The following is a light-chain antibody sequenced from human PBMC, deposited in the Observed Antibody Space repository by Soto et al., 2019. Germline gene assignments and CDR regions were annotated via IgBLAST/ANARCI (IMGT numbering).Light chain of an antibody. J-gene: IGKJ2*01. V-gene: IGKV2-28*01. CDR2: LGS. CDR1: QSLLHSNGYNY. Sequence: DIVMTQSPLSLPVTPGEPASISCRSSQSLLHSNGYNYLDWYLQKPGQSPQLLIYLGSNRASGVTDRFSGSGSGTDFTLKISRVEAEDVGFYYCMQALQTPYTFGQGTKLEIK. CDR3: MQALQTPYT.